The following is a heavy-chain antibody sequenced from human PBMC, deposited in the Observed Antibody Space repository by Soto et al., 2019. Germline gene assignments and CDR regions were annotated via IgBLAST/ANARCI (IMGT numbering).Heavy chain of an antibody. V-gene: IGHV3-9*01. CDR1: GFTFEDYG. Sequence: GGSLRLSCAGSGFTFEDYGMHWVRQGPGKGLEWVAGISWNSGNIHYADSVRGRFTISRDNAMNSLYLQMNSLRIEDTALYYCAKVPYCSGGSCPSYYYYGMDVWGQGTTVTVSS. CDR2: ISWNSGNI. D-gene: IGHD2-15*01. J-gene: IGHJ6*02. CDR3: AKVPYCSGGSCPSYYYYGMDV.